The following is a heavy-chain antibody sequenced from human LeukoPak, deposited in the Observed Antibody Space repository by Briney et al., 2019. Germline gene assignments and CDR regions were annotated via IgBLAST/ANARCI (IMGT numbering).Heavy chain of an antibody. V-gene: IGHV1-18*01. D-gene: IGHD3-22*01. J-gene: IGHJ5*02. CDR2: ISAYNGNT. CDR1: GYTFTSYG. CDR3: ATEDYYDSGSYDH. Sequence: ASVKVSCKASGYTFTSYGISWVRQAPGQGLEWMGWISAYNGNTNYAQKFQGRVTITRNTSISTAYMELSSLRSEDTAVYYCATEDYYDSGSYDHWGQGTLVTVSS.